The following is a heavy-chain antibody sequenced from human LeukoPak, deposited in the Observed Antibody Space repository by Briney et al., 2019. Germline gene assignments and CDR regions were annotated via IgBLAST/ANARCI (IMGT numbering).Heavy chain of an antibody. CDR1: GYTFTSYG. D-gene: IGHD6-13*01. CDR3: ARDTSYSWYDTFGDY. J-gene: IGHJ4*02. V-gene: IGHV1-18*01. CDR2: ISASNGNT. Sequence: ASVKVSCKASGYTFTSYGISWVRQAPGQGLEWMGWISASNGNTDHAQKFQGRDTMTTDTSTTTAYMELRSLRSDDTAVYYCARDTSYSWYDTFGDYWGQGTLVTVSS.